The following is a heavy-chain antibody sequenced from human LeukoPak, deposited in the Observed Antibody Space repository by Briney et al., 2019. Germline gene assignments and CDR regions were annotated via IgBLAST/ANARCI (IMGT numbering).Heavy chain of an antibody. CDR3: ARDVYYYDSGGYSGFDY. D-gene: IGHD3-22*01. J-gene: IGHJ4*02. V-gene: IGHV3-30-3*01. Sequence: GGSLRLSCAASGFTFSSYWMSWVRQAPGKGLEWVAVISYDGSNKYYADSVKGRFTISRDNSKNTLYLQMNSLRAEDTAVYYCARDVYYYDSGGYSGFDYWGQGTLVTVSS. CDR1: GFTFSSYW. CDR2: ISYDGSNK.